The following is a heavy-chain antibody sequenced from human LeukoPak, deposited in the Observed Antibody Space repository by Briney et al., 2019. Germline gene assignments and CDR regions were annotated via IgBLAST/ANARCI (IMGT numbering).Heavy chain of an antibody. D-gene: IGHD6-25*01. V-gene: IGHV4-59*12. CDR2: IFNRGST. CDR1: GGSTRSYY. Sequence: SETLSLTCTVSGGSTRSYYWSWIRQSPGKGLEWIGYIFNRGSTKYNPSLKSRVTISEDTSSNQLSLELSSVTAADTAVYYCARSRTYSIAYFADADAFDIWGQGTMVTVSS. J-gene: IGHJ3*02. CDR3: ARSRTYSIAYFADADAFDI.